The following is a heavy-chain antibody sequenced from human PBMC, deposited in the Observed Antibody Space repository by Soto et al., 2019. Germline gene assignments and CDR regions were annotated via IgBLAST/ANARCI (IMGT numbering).Heavy chain of an antibody. Sequence: SETLSLTCTVSGGSISSYYWSWIRQPAGKGLEWIGRIYTSGSTNYNPSLKSRVTMSVDTSKNQFSLKLSSVTAADTAVYYCARDGHGTYSSDYYYYGMDVWGQGTTVTVSS. J-gene: IGHJ6*02. V-gene: IGHV4-4*07. CDR3: ARDGHGTYSSDYYYYGMDV. CDR2: IYTSGST. D-gene: IGHD5-18*01. CDR1: GGSISSYY.